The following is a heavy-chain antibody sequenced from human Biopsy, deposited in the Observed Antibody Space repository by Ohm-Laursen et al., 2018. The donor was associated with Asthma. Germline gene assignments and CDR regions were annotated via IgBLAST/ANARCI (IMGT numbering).Heavy chain of an antibody. D-gene: IGHD3-3*01. V-gene: IGHV3-30*03. CDR3: ASQSSGPDFWSGYYYFDY. CDR1: GFTFSSYG. CDR2: ISYDGSNK. J-gene: IGHJ4*02. Sequence: SLRLSCAASGFTFSSYGMHWVRQAPGKGLEWVAVISYDGSNKYYADSVKGRFTISRDNSKNTLYLQMNSQRAEDTAVYYCASQSSGPDFWSGYYYFDYWGQGTLVTVSS.